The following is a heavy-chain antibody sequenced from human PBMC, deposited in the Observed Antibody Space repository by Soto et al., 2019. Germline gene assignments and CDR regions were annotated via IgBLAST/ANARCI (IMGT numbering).Heavy chain of an antibody. CDR2: ITSDTKTI. CDR3: ARSVEGHFDY. Sequence: EVQLVESGGDLVQRAGSLRLSCVASGFTFSVYSMNWVRQAPGKGLEWFSYITSDTKTIKYADSVKGRFTISRDNAKNSVYLQMKSMRDEDTAVYYCARSVEGHFDYWGQGTVVTVSS. D-gene: IGHD6-19*01. CDR1: GFTFSVYS. J-gene: IGHJ4*02. V-gene: IGHV3-48*02.